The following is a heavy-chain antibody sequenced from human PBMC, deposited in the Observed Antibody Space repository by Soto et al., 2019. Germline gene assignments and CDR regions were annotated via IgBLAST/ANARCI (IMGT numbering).Heavy chain of an antibody. J-gene: IGHJ4*02. D-gene: IGHD3-22*01. Sequence: GGSLRLSCAASGFTFSSYWMSWVRQAPGRGLEWVANIKQDGSEKYYVDSVKGRFTISRDNAKNSLYLQMNSLRAEDTAVYYCAREAANYYDSSGPHDYWGQGNLVTVSS. CDR3: AREAANYYDSSGPHDY. CDR1: GFTFSSYW. CDR2: IKQDGSEK. V-gene: IGHV3-7*03.